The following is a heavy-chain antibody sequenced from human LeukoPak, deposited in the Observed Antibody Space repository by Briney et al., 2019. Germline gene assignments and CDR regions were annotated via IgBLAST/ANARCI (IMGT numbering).Heavy chain of an antibody. CDR3: ARDREQLVDY. J-gene: IGHJ4*02. CDR2: IRAYKGKT. CDR1: GYTFTSYG. V-gene: IGHV1-18*04. Sequence: ASVKVSCKESGYTFTSYGISWGGQAPGQGGEGMGWIRAYKGKTNYTQKLQRRLTMTTDTSTSTAYMELRSLRSDDTAVYYCARDREQLVDYWGQGTLVTVSS. D-gene: IGHD6-13*01.